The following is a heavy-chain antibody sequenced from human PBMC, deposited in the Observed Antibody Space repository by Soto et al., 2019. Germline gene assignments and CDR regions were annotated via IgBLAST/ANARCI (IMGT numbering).Heavy chain of an antibody. J-gene: IGHJ4*02. D-gene: IGHD6-6*01. CDR1: GFTFSSYW. CDR3: ARDTSRARPDY. V-gene: IGHV3-7*01. Sequence: PVGSLRLSCAASGFTFSSYWMSWVRQAPGKGLEWVANIKQDGSEKYYVDSVKGRFTISRDNAKNSLYLQMNSLRAEDTAVYYCARDTSRARPDYWGQGTLVTVSS. CDR2: IKQDGSEK.